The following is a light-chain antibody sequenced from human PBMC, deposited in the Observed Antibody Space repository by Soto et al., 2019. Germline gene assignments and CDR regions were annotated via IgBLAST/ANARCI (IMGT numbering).Light chain of an antibody. CDR2: EVS. CDR3: SSYTSRSPRV. V-gene: IGLV2-14*03. CDR1: SSDVGAYDF. J-gene: IGLJ1*01. Sequence: QSALTQPASVSGSPGQSITISCTGTSSDVGAYDFVSWYQQHPDKAPKLMIYEVSNRPSGVSNRFSGSKSVNTATLTISGIPGEYEADHYCSSYTSRSPRVFGTGTKLPVL.